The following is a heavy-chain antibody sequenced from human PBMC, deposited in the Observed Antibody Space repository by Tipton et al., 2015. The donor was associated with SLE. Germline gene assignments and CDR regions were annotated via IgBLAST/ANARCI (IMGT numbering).Heavy chain of an antibody. CDR3: ARGPHWDYFDY. D-gene: IGHD3-16*01. CDR1: GFTFSNAW. Sequence: SLRLSCAASGFTFSNAWMNWVRQAPGKGLEWVGRIKSKTDGGTTDYAAPVKGRFTISRDDSKNTLYLQMNSLRAEDTAVYYCARGPHWDYFDYWGQGTLVTVSS. CDR2: IKSKTDGGTT. V-gene: IGHV3-15*07. J-gene: IGHJ4*02.